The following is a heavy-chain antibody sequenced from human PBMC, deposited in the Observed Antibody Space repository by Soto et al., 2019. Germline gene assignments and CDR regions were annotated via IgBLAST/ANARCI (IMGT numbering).Heavy chain of an antibody. CDR3: ARDLTAADY. Sequence: QVQLMQSGAEVKKPGASVTISCKASGYTFTSYYIHWVRQAPRQGIEWMAIINPSGGSKNYAQKFQGRVTVTRDTSTSTVNMELSSLSSEDTAVYYCARDLTAADYWGQGTLVTVSS. CDR2: INPSGGSK. CDR1: GYTFTSYY. J-gene: IGHJ4*02. D-gene: IGHD2-21*02. V-gene: IGHV1-46*01.